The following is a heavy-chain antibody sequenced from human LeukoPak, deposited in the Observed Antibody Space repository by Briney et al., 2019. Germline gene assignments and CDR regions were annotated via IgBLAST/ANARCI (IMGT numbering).Heavy chain of an antibody. CDR2: ISSSSSHI. Sequence: GGSLRLSCAASGFRFSDFSMNWVRQAPGKGLEWVSSISSSSSHIYYADSVKGRFTISRDNAKDSLYLQMNSLKAEDTAVYYCATSFMIRGNWGQGTLVTVSS. V-gene: IGHV3-21*01. CDR1: GFRFSDFS. D-gene: IGHD3-16*01. J-gene: IGHJ4*02. CDR3: ATSFMIRGN.